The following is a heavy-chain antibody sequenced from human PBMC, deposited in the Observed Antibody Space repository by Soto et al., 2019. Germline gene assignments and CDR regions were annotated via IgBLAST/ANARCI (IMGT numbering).Heavy chain of an antibody. V-gene: IGHV4-59*01. D-gene: IGHD3-22*01. CDR3: ASHYYDSSGYYYLDY. CDR1: GGSISSYY. Sequence: SETLSLTCTVSGGSISSYYCSWIRQPPWKGLEWIGYIYYSGITNYNPSLKSRVTISVDTSKNQFSLKLSSVTAADTDVYYCASHYYDSSGYYYLDYSGQGTLVTLCS. J-gene: IGHJ4*02. CDR2: IYYSGIT.